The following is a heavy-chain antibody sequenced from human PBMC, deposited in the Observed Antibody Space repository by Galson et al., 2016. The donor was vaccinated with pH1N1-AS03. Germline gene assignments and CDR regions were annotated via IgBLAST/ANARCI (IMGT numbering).Heavy chain of an antibody. Sequence: TLSLTCTVSGASISSGSYYWSWIRQPAGKGLECIGRIYTSGSTYYNPSLKSRVTISVDTSKNQFSLKLSSLTAADTAMYYCARFTMGAFAYWAREPWSPSPQ. V-gene: IGHV4-61*02. CDR3: ARFTMGAFAY. D-gene: IGHD3-3*01. CDR1: GASISSGSYY. CDR2: IYTSGST. J-gene: IGHJ4*02.